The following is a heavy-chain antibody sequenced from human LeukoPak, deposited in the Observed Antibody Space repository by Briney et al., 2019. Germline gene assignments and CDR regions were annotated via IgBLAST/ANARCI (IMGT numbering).Heavy chain of an antibody. CDR2: IWYDGSNK. CDR3: ARDMAYSTYVYYYGMDV. D-gene: IGHD4-4*01. J-gene: IGHJ6*02. V-gene: IGHV3-33*01. Sequence: GGSLRLSCAASGFTFSSYVMHWVRQAPGKGLEWVAVIWYDGSNKYYADSVKGRFTISRDNSKNTLYLQMNSLRAEDTAVYYCARDMAYSTYVYYYGMDVWGQGTTVTVSS. CDR1: GFTFSSYV.